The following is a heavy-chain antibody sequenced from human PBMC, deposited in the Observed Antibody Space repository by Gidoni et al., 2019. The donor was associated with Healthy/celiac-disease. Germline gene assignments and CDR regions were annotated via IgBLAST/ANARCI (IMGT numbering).Heavy chain of an antibody. CDR2: ISWNSGSI. CDR1: GFTFDDYA. CDR3: AKDMKVQVPGSFDY. J-gene: IGHJ4*02. Sequence: EVQLVESGGGLVQPGRSLSLSCAASGFTFDDYAMHWVRQAPGKGLEWVSGISWNSGSIGYADSVKGRFTISRDNAKNSLYLQMNSLRAEDTALYYCAKDMKVQVPGSFDYWGQGTLVTVSS. D-gene: IGHD3-10*01. V-gene: IGHV3-9*01.